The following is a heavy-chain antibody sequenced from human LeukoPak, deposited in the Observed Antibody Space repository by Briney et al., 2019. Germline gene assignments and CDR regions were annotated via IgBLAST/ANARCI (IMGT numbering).Heavy chain of an antibody. Sequence: GASVKVSCKAPGYTFTSYDINWVRQATGQGLEWMGWMNPNSGNTGYAQKFQGRVTMTRNTSISTAYMELSSLRSEDTAVYYCARMVINYKYRWFDPWGQGTLVTVSS. D-gene: IGHD3-22*01. J-gene: IGHJ5*02. V-gene: IGHV1-8*01. CDR3: ARMVINYKYRWFDP. CDR2: MNPNSGNT. CDR1: GYTFTSYD.